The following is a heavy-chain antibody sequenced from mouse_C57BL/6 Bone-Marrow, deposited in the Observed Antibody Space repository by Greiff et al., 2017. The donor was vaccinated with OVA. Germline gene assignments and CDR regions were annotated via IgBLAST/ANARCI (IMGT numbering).Heavy chain of an antibody. J-gene: IGHJ4*01. V-gene: IGHV1-76*01. CDR2: IYPGSGNT. CDR1: GYTFTDYC. Sequence: VQLQQSGAELVRPGASVKLSCKASGYTFTDYCINWVKQRPGQGLEWIAKIYPGSGNTYYNEKFKGKATLTADKSSSTAYMQLSSLTSEDSAVYFCASVYASCSVDYWGQGASVTVSS. D-gene: IGHD1-1*01. CDR3: ASVYASCSVDY.